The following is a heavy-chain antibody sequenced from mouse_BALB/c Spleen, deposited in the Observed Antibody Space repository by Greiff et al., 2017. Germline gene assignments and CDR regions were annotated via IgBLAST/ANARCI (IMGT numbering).Heavy chain of an antibody. CDR3: AGGYDDYYAMDY. CDR2: ISSSGST. D-gene: IGHD2-2*01. J-gene: IGHJ4*01. CDR1: GDSITSGY. V-gene: IGHV3-8*02. Sequence: EVKLVESGPSLVKPSQTLSLTCSVTGDSITSGYWNWIRKFPGNKLEYMGYISSSGSTYYNPSLKSRISITRGTSKNQYYLQLNSVTTEDTATYYCAGGYDDYYAMDYWGQGTSVTVSA.